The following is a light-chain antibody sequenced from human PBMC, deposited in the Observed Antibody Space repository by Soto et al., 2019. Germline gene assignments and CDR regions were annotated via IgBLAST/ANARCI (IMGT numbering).Light chain of an antibody. CDR2: GAS. V-gene: IGKV3-20*01. J-gene: IGKJ2*01. CDR3: QQYGSAPYT. Sequence: EIVLTQSPGTLSLSPGERATLSCRASQSVSSSYLAWYQQKPGQAPRLLIYGASSRATGIPDRFSGSGSGTDFTLTINRLEPEDFGVYFCQQYGSAPYTFGQVTKREIK. CDR1: QSVSSSY.